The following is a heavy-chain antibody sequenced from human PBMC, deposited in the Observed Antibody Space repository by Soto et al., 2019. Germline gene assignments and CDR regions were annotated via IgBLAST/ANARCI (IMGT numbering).Heavy chain of an antibody. D-gene: IGHD5-18*01. CDR1: GFTFSSYE. CDR2: ISSSVITI. V-gene: IGHV3-48*03. Sequence: GGSLRLSCAASGFTFSSYEMNWVRQAPGKGLEWVSYISSSVITIHYAESVKGRFTISRDDADNSLYLQTNSLRDEDTAVYYCARGSRGYGYASAPFFASWGQGTLVTVSS. CDR3: ARGSRGYGYASAPFFAS. J-gene: IGHJ4*02.